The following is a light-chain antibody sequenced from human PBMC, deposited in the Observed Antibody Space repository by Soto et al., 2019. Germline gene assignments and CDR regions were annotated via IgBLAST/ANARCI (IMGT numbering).Light chain of an antibody. CDR3: HPADSFPLS. CDR2: AAY. J-gene: IGKJ4*01. V-gene: IGKV1-12*01. Sequence: DIQMTKSPSSLSASIGDRVTISCRASQSIYKWLVWYQQKPGKAPKLLIYAAYSLQSGVPSRFSGAGSVTEFTLPISSLQHADVATKYSHPADSFPLSFGGGTKVEI. CDR1: QSIYKW.